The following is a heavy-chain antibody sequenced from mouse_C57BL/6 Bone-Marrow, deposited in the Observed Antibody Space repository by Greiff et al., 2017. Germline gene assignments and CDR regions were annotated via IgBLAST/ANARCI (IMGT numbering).Heavy chain of an antibody. Sequence: QVQLQQPGAELVKPGASVKMSCKASGYTFTSYWITWVKQRPGQGLEWIGDIYPGSGSTNYNEKFKSKATLTVDTSSSTAYMQLSSLTSEDSAVYSCARGGRDDYLFAYWGQGTLVTVSA. J-gene: IGHJ3*01. V-gene: IGHV1-55*01. D-gene: IGHD2-4*01. CDR2: IYPGSGST. CDR1: GYTFTSYW. CDR3: ARGGRDDYLFAY.